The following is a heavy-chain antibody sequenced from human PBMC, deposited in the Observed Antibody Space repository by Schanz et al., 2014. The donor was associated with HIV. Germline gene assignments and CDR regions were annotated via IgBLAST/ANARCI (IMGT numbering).Heavy chain of an antibody. CDR3: ARGGTTDYLDN. V-gene: IGHV3-9*01. D-gene: IGHD4-17*01. CDR2: ISWNSGSK. Sequence: EVQLVESGGGLVQPGRSLRLSCATSGFFLDDYAMHWVRQAPGKGLEWVSGISWNSGSKGYAESVKGRFTISRDNAKNSLYLQMNSLRAEDTALYYCARGGTTDYLDNWGQGTLVTVSS. CDR1: GFFLDDYA. J-gene: IGHJ4*02.